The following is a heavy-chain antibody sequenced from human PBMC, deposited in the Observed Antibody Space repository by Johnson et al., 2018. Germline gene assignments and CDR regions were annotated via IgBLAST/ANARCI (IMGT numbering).Heavy chain of an antibody. Sequence: QVQLVQSGGGVVQPGRSLRLSCAASGFTFSSYGMHWVRQAPGKGLEWVAVISYDGSNKYYADSVKGRFTISRDNSKNTLYLQMNSLRAEDTAVYYCAKDLGPDYYGLMDVWGKGTTVTVSS. CDR1: GFTFSSYG. D-gene: IGHD3-10*01. V-gene: IGHV3-30*18. CDR2: ISYDGSNK. J-gene: IGHJ6*03. CDR3: AKDLGPDYYGLMDV.